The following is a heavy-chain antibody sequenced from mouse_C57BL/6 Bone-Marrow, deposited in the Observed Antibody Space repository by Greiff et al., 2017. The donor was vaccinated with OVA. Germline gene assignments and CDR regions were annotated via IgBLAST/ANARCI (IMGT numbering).Heavy chain of an antibody. D-gene: IGHD1-1*01. Sequence: QVQLQQPGAELVRPGSSVKLSCKASGYTFTSYWMHWVKQRPIQGLEWIGNIDPSDSETHYNQKFKDKATLTVDKSSSTAYMQLSSLTSEDSAVYYGERGGYSYYGSSNDYWGQGTTLTVSS. J-gene: IGHJ2*01. CDR1: GYTFTSYW. V-gene: IGHV1-52*01. CDR2: IDPSDSET. CDR3: ERGGYSYYGSSNDY.